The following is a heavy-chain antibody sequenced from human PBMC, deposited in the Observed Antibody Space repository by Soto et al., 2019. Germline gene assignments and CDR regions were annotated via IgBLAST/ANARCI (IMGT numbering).Heavy chain of an antibody. J-gene: IGHJ6*02. CDR3: ACGEESRYYPYGMVG. V-gene: IGHV3-48*01. CDR1: GLTFSSYS. CDR2: ISSSSSTI. Sequence: GGSLRLSCAASGLTFSSYSMNWVRQAPGKGLEWVSYISSSSSTIYYADSVKGRFTISRDNAKNSLYLQMNSLRAEDTAVYYCACGEESRYYPYGMVGWGQGTTVTVFS.